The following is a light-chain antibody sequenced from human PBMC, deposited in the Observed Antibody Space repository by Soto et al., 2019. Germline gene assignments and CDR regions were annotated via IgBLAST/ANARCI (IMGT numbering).Light chain of an antibody. V-gene: IGLV2-23*01. CDR1: SSDVGISTL. CDR2: EGT. Sequence: QSALTQPASVSGSPRQSITIYCTGTSSDVGISTLVSWYQHHPGKAPKLIIYEGTKRPSGVSNRFSGSKSGNTASLTISGLQTEDEADYYCSSYARSNAVVFGGGTKLTVL. CDR3: SSYARSNAVV. J-gene: IGLJ2*01.